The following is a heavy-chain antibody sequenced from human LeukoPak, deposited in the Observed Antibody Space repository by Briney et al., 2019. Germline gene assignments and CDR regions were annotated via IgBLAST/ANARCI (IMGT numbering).Heavy chain of an antibody. Sequence: ASVKVSCKASGYTFTSYYMHWVRQAPGQELEWMGIINPSGGSTSYAQKFQGRVTMTRNTSISTAYMELSSLRSEDTAVYYCARVPGGRSGWYLHYWGQGTLVTVSS. J-gene: IGHJ4*02. CDR2: INPSGGST. D-gene: IGHD6-19*01. CDR3: ARVPGGRSGWYLHY. V-gene: IGHV1-46*01. CDR1: GYTFTSYY.